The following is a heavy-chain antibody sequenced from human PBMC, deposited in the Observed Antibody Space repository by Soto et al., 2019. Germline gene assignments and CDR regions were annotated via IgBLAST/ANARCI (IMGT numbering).Heavy chain of an antibody. D-gene: IGHD6-6*01. Sequence: GSAVKVSCKASGGTFSDYTINWVRQAPGQRLEWMGGIIPIFDTANYAEKFQGRVTITADESRSPAYMELSSLRSAETAVYYCASAVARRDFDYRAQGTLVTVSS. V-gene: IGHV1-69*13. CDR1: GGTFSDYT. CDR3: ASAVARRDFDY. J-gene: IGHJ4*02. CDR2: IIPIFDTA.